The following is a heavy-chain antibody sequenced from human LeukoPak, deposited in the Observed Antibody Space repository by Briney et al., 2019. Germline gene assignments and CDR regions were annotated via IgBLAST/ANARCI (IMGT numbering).Heavy chain of an antibody. CDR1: GGSISSYY. Sequence: SETLSLTCTVSGGSISSYYWSWIRQPAGKGLEWIGRIYTSGSTNYNPSLKSRVTMSVDTSKNQFSLKLSSVTAADTAVYYCARGYYDFWSSLIDWYFDLWGRGTLVTVSS. V-gene: IGHV4-4*07. CDR3: ARGYYDFWSSLIDWYFDL. CDR2: IYTSGST. J-gene: IGHJ2*01. D-gene: IGHD3-3*01.